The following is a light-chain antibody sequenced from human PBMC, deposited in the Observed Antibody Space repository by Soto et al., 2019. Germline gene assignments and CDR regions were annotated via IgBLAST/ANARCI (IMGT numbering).Light chain of an antibody. J-gene: IGLJ2*01. Sequence: QSVLTQPTSVSGAPGQRVTISCTGSSSNVGAGYDVHWYQQLPGTAPKLLIYGNINRPSGVPDRFSGSKSGTSASLAITGLQAEDEADYYCQSYDSSLSGVVFGGGTKLTVL. CDR1: SSNVGAGYD. CDR3: QSYDSSLSGVV. CDR2: GNI. V-gene: IGLV1-40*01.